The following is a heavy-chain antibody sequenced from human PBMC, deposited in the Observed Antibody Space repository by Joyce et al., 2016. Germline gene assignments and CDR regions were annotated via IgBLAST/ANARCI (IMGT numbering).Heavy chain of an antibody. CDR3: ARVNYGRLVDWFAP. V-gene: IGHV1-69*01. CDR2: IVPIFGTP. J-gene: IGHJ5*02. CDR1: GGSFINYA. Sequence: QAQLVQSGAEVKKPGSSVKVSCKDSGGSFINYAIKWVRQAPGQGFEWMGGIVPIFGTPSYAQKCRGRVTFTADESTNTASMELSSLKFEDTAGYYCARVNYGRLVDWFAPWGQGTRVTVSS. D-gene: IGHD3-16*01.